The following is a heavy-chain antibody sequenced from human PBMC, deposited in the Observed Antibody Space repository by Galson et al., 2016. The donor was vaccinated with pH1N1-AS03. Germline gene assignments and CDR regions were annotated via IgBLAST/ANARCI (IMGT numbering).Heavy chain of an antibody. V-gene: IGHV1-18*04. CDR3: ARDLGGGIIKEAY. Sequence: SVKVSCKASGYTFTSYGISWVRQAPGQGLEWMGWISGDNGNTNYAQKFQGRVTMTTDTSTSTAYMGLRSLRSDDTAVFYCARDLGGGIIKEAYWGQGTLVTVSS. J-gene: IGHJ4*02. D-gene: IGHD3-10*01. CDR2: ISGDNGNT. CDR1: GYTFTSYG.